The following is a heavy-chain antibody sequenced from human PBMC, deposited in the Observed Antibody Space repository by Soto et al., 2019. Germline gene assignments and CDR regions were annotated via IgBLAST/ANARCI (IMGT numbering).Heavy chain of an antibody. CDR1: GGSIRNGGDS. CDR2: LYPSGST. D-gene: IGHD5-18*01. V-gene: IGHV4-30-2*06. CDR3: ARGDTSAVIWFDP. J-gene: IGHJ5*02. Sequence: SETLSLPQNVVGGSIRNGGDSRSLIQLSPGRGLEWIGYLYPSGSTSFNPSLRSRVTLSVDVSKNQFSLQLSSVTAADTAVYYCARGDTSAVIWFDPWGQGTLVTVSS.